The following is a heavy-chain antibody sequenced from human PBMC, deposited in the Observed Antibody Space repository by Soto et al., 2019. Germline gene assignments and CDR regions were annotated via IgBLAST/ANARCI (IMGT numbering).Heavy chain of an antibody. V-gene: IGHV1-2*02. CDR1: GYTFTDYH. CDR2: INTNNGGA. CDR3: AREVGTASLPPSYKWFGA. D-gene: IGHD1-1*01. J-gene: IGHJ5*01. Sequence: ASVKVSCKASGYTFTDYHIHWVRQAPGQGLEFMGWINTNNGGAGSAQQFQGRVTVTRDTSITTVYMELSNLRSDDTAVYYCAREVGTASLPPSYKWFGAWGQGTLVTVSS.